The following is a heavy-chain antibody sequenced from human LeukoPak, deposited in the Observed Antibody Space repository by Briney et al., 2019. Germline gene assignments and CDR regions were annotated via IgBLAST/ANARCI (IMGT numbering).Heavy chain of an antibody. J-gene: IGHJ4*02. Sequence: GGSLRLSCAASGFTFSTYSMNWVRQAPGKGLEWISYISTRSSTISYADSVKGRFTISSDIAKNSLYLRMNSLRAEDTAVYYCARDLHYSFDYWGQGTLVTVSS. D-gene: IGHD2-21*01. CDR1: GFTFSTYS. CDR2: ISTRSSTI. V-gene: IGHV3-48*01. CDR3: ARDLHYSFDY.